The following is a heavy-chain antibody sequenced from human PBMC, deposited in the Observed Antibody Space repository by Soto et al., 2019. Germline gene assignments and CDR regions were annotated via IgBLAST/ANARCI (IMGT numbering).Heavy chain of an antibody. V-gene: IGHV3-48*02. D-gene: IGHD2-2*01. CDR2: ISSSSTI. J-gene: IGHJ6*02. CDR1: GFTFSSYS. Sequence: PGGSLRLSCAASGFTFSSYSMNWVRQAPGKGLEWVSYISSSSTIYYADSVKGRFTISRDNAKNSLYLQMNSLRDEDTAVYYCARDHQLLRYYYYGMDVWGQGTTVTVSS. CDR3: ARDHQLLRYYYYGMDV.